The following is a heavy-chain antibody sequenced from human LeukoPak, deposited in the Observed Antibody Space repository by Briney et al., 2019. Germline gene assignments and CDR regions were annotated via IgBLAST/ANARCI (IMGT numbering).Heavy chain of an antibody. J-gene: IGHJ4*02. CDR3: ARHGFGVVTPVDY. CDR2: IYYSGST. CDR1: GGSISSYY. V-gene: IGHV4-59*08. Sequence: SETLSLTCTVSGGSISSYYWSWIRQPPGKGLEWIGYIYYSGSTNYNPPLKSRVTISVDTSKNQFSLKLSSVTAADTAVYYCARHGFGVVTPVDYWGQGTLVTVSS. D-gene: IGHD3-3*01.